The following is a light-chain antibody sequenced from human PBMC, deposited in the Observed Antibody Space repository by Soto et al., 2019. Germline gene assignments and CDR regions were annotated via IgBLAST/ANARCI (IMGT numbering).Light chain of an antibody. V-gene: IGKV3-11*01. CDR1: QSVSGN. J-gene: IGKJ1*01. CDR2: DVS. Sequence: NVLTQSPANLSLSPGERATLSCRASQSVSGNLAWYQQKPGQAPRLLIYDVSNRATDIPARFSGSGSGTDGTIPISSLETEDRAVYYCQQRSNWPRTFGQGTKVDIK. CDR3: QQRSNWPRT.